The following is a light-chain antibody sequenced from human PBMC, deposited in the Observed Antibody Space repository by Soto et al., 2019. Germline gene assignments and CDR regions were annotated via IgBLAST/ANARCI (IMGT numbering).Light chain of an antibody. V-gene: IGLV2-11*01. Sequence: QSALTQPRSVSGSPGQSVTISCTGTGNDVGAYNYVSWYQQHPGRPPKLMIYEVSNRPSGVSNRFSGSKSGNTASLTISGLQVEDEADYYCCSYAGTYTGIFGGGTKLTVL. CDR1: GNDVGAYNY. J-gene: IGLJ2*01. CDR2: EVS. CDR3: CSYAGTYTGI.